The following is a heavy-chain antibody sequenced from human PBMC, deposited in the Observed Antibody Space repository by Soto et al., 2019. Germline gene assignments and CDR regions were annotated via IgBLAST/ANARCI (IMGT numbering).Heavy chain of an antibody. J-gene: IGHJ6*02. CDR1: GFTFSSYS. Sequence: PGGSLRLSCAASGFTFSSYSMNWVRQAPGKGLEWVSYISSSSSTIYYADSVKGRFTISRDNSKNTLYLQMNSLRAEDTAVYYCARGEIDCISTSCYRFPPGSYYYYGMDVWGQGTTVTVSS. D-gene: IGHD2-2*02. CDR2: ISSSSSTI. V-gene: IGHV3-48*01. CDR3: ARGEIDCISTSCYRFPPGSYYYYGMDV.